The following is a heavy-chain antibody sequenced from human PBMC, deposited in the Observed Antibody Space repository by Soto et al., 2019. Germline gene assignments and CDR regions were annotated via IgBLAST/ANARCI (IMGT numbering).Heavy chain of an antibody. Sequence: VASVQVSCKASGGTFSSYSISWVRQAPGQGLEWMGGIIPIFGTANYAQKFQGRVTITADESTSTAYMELSSLRSDDTAVYYCARSGHGMDVWGQGTTVTVSS. CDR1: GGTFSSYS. CDR3: ARSGHGMDV. CDR2: IIPIFGTA. V-gene: IGHV1-69*13. D-gene: IGHD1-26*01. J-gene: IGHJ6*02.